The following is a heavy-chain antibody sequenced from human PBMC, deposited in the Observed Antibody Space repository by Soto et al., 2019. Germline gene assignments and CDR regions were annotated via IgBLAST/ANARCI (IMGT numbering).Heavy chain of an antibody. Sequence: PSETLSLTCTVYGGSISSYYWSWIRQPPGKGLEWIGYIYYSGSTNYNPSLKSRVTISVDTSKNQFYLKLSSVTASHTAVYYCARVSHISYYYDSSGYYYFDYWGQGTLVTVSS. CDR1: GGSISSYY. D-gene: IGHD3-22*01. V-gene: IGHV4-59*01. J-gene: IGHJ4*02. CDR3: ARVSHISYYYDSSGYYYFDY. CDR2: IYYSGST.